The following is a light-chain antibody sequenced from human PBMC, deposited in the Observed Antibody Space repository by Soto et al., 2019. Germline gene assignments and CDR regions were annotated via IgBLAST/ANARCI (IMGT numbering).Light chain of an antibody. J-gene: IGLJ2*01. CDR2: ANS. CDR1: SSNIGAGYD. Sequence: QLVLTQPPSVSGAPGQRVTISCTGSSSNIGAGYDVHWYQQLPGAAPKLLIYANSXRPFXXPXRFXXSKXGTSASLAITGXXXXXXXXYYCQSYDSSLPIVIGEGTKLTVL. CDR3: QSYDSSLPIV. V-gene: IGLV1-40*01.